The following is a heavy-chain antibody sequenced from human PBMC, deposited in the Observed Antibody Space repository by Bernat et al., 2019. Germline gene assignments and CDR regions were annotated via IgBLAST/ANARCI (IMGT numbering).Heavy chain of an antibody. CDR2: INHSGST. CDR1: GLTIANIH. Sequence: VQLVESGGGLVQPGGSLRVSCAASGLTIANIHMSWIRQPPGKGLEWIGEINHSGSTNYNPSLKSRVTISVDTSKNQFSLKLSSVTAADTAVYYCARVNRYYDFWSGYYNYYYMDVWGKGTTVTVSS. V-gene: IGHV4-34*01. CDR3: ARVNRYYDFWSGYYNYYYMDV. D-gene: IGHD3-3*01. J-gene: IGHJ6*03.